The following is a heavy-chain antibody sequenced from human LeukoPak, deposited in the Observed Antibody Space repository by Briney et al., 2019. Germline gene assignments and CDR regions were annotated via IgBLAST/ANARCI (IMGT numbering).Heavy chain of an antibody. Sequence: GGSLRLSCAASGFTFSSYAMSWVRQAPGKGLEWVSAISGSGGSTYYADSVKGRFTISRDNSKNTLYLQMNSLRAEDTAVYYCAKEVQWLAHYSYSYGMDVWGQGTTVTVSS. CDR1: GFTFSSYA. D-gene: IGHD3-22*01. CDR3: AKEVQWLAHYSYSYGMDV. V-gene: IGHV3-23*01. CDR2: ISGSGGST. J-gene: IGHJ6*02.